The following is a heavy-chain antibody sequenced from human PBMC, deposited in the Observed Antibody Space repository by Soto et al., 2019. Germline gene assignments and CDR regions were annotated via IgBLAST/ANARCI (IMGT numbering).Heavy chain of an antibody. J-gene: IGHJ4*02. Sequence: QVQLVQSGAEVKKPGASVILSCKASGYTFTSYYIHWVRQAPGQGLEWIGIINPNGGSTNYAHNFKGRLTVTRDTSTATVYMELGALTSEDTAVYYCARGLGLGDYWGQGTLVTVSS. CDR2: INPNGGST. CDR1: GYTFTSYY. CDR3: ARGLGLGDY. V-gene: IGHV1-46*01. D-gene: IGHD3-9*01.